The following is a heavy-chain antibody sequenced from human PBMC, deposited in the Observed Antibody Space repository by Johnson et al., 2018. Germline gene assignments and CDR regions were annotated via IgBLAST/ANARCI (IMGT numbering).Heavy chain of an antibody. CDR1: GFTFSNYA. V-gene: IGHV3-48*01. CDR2: ISTSSSTT. J-gene: IGHJ3*02. Sequence: VQLQESGGGLVQPGGSLRLSCAASGFTFSNYAMNWVRQAPGKGLEWISYISTSSSTTYYADSVKGRFTISRDNSKNTLYLQMNSLRAEDTAVYYCAKTAFDIWGQGTMVTVSS. CDR3: AKTAFDI.